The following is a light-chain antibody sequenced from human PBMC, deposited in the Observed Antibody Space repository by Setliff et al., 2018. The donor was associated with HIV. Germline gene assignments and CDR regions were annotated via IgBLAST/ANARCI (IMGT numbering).Light chain of an antibody. CDR2: EVN. V-gene: IGLV2-23*02. Sequence: QSALTQPPSVSASPGQSIIISCTGTISDIGSYNLVSWYQQRPGTAPHLIIYEVNKRPSGVSNRFSGSKSGNTASLAISGLQADDEADYYCCSYAGSDTFVVFGTGSKSPS. CDR1: ISDIGSYNL. J-gene: IGLJ1*01. CDR3: CSYAGSDTFVV.